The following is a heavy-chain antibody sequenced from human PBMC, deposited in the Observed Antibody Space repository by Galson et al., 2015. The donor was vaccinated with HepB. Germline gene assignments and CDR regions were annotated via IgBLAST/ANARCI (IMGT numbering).Heavy chain of an antibody. Sequence: SLRLSCAASGFTFGTYHMNWVRQAPGKGLEWVSSISSNSDYINDADSVKGRFTISRDNAKNSLYLQMNSLRAEDTAVYYCARDIGSGSHYMGNAFDIWGHGTMVTVSS. J-gene: IGHJ3*02. CDR2: ISSNSDYI. CDR3: ARDIGSGSHYMGNAFDI. CDR1: GFTFGTYH. D-gene: IGHD3-10*01. V-gene: IGHV3-21*01.